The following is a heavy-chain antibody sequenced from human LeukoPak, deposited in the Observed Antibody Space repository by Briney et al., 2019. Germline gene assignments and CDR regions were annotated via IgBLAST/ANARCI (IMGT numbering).Heavy chain of an antibody. J-gene: IGHJ4*02. CDR1: GFTFSSYA. CDR2: ISGSGGST. V-gene: IGHV3-23*01. Sequence: GGSLRLSCAASGFTFSSYAMSWVRQAPGKGLEWVSAISGSGGSTYCADSVKGRFTISRDNSKNTLYLQMNSLRAEDTAVYYCAKVEMATNSVDYWGQGTLVTVSS. D-gene: IGHD5-24*01. CDR3: AKVEMATNSVDY.